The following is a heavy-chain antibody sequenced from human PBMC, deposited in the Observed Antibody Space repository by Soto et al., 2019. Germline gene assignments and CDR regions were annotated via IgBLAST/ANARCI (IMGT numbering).Heavy chain of an antibody. J-gene: IGHJ6*02. CDR3: ARGNYVSSGYPRRHGMDV. V-gene: IGHV4-34*01. CDR2: INHSGST. Sequence: SETLSLTCAVYGGSFGGYYWSWIRQPPGKGLEWIGEINHSGSTNYNPSLKSRVTISVDTSKNQFSLKLSSVTAADTAVYYCARGNYVSSGYPRRHGMDVWGQGTTVTVAS. D-gene: IGHD3-22*01. CDR1: GGSFGGYY.